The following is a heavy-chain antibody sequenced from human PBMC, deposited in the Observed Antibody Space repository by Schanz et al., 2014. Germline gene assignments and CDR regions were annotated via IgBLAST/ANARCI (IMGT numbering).Heavy chain of an antibody. Sequence: QVQLVESGGGVVQPGRSLRLSCAASGFTFSSYGMHWVRQAPGKGLEWVTVIWYDGSNNYYAYSVKGRVTISRDNSKNTRFLQMNRLRAEDTAVYDCARDHSTESYYSAGTHIDYWGQGTLLTVSS. D-gene: IGHD1-26*01. CDR2: IWYDGSNN. V-gene: IGHV3-33*01. CDR1: GFTFSSYG. J-gene: IGHJ4*02. CDR3: ARDHSTESYYSAGTHIDY.